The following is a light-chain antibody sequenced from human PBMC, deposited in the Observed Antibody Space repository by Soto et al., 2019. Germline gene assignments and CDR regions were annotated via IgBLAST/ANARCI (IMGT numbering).Light chain of an antibody. CDR2: EVS. CDR3: SSFTSSTSLYV. CDR1: SGDVGGFNY. Sequence: QSALTQPASVSGSPGQSITISCTGTSGDVGGFNYVSWYQQYSGKAPKLMIYEVSSRPSGVSDRFSASKFGNTASLTISGLEAEDEADYYCSSFTSSTSLYVFGTGTKVTAL. J-gene: IGLJ1*01. V-gene: IGLV2-14*01.